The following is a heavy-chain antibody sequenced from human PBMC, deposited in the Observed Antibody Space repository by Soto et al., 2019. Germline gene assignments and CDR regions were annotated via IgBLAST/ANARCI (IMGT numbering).Heavy chain of an antibody. V-gene: IGHV1-18*01. Sequence: QVHLVQSGAEVKKPGASVKVSCKGSGYTFTSYGITWVRQAPGQGLEWRGWISGHNGNTDYAQKRQGRVTVTRDTSTSTAYMELRSLRSDDTAVYYCARGRYGDYWGQGALVTVSS. CDR3: ARGRYGDY. CDR2: ISGHNGNT. CDR1: GYTFTSYG. J-gene: IGHJ4*02. D-gene: IGHD1-1*01.